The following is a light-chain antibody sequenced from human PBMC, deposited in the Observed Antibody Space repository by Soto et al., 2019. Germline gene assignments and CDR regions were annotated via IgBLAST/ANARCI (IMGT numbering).Light chain of an antibody. CDR1: QSVSSY. Sequence: EIVLTQSPATLSLSPGERATLSCRASQSVSSYLAWYQQKPGQAPRLLIYGASTRATGIPARFSGSGSGTEFTLTISSLQSEDFAVYYCQQYNNWPPYTFGQGTKLEI. J-gene: IGKJ2*01. CDR3: QQYNNWPPYT. V-gene: IGKV3-15*01. CDR2: GAS.